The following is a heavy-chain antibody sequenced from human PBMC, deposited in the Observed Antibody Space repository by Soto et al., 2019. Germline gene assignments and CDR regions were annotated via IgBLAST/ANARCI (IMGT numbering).Heavy chain of an antibody. CDR2: IIPILGIA. D-gene: IGHD4-17*01. CDR3: ARGHGDYQGAFDI. V-gene: IGHV1-69*02. J-gene: IGHJ3*02. CDR1: GGTFSSYT. Sequence: GTSVKVSCKASGGTFSSYTISWVRQAPGQGLEWMGRIIPILGIASYAQKFQGRVTITADKSTSTAYMELSSLRSEDTAVYYCARGHGDYQGAFDIWGQGTMVTVSS.